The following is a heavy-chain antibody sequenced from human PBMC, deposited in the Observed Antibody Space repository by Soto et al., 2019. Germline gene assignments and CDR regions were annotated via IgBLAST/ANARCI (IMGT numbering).Heavy chain of an antibody. V-gene: IGHV3-48*01. CDR3: ARDLGSSWYPEYFQH. Sequence: GGSLRLSCAASGFTFSSYWMSWVRQAPGKGLEWVSYISSSSSTIYYADSVKGRFTNSRDNAKNSLYLQMNSLRAEDTAVYYCARDLGSSWYPEYFQHWGQGTLVTVSS. D-gene: IGHD6-13*01. J-gene: IGHJ1*01. CDR2: ISSSSSTI. CDR1: GFTFSSYW.